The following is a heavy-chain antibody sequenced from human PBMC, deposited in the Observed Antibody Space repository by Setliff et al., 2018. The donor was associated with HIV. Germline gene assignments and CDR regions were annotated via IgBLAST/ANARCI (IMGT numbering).Heavy chain of an antibody. CDR3: ARCGAGEWHLYMDV. J-gene: IGHJ6*03. Sequence: SVKVSCKASGGTFSSYTINWVRQAPGQGLEWMGRSIPILGIGNDEQTQKFKGRVTFTADKSTSTVYMELSSLRSEDTAVYYCARCGAGEWHLYMDVWGKGTAVTVSS. V-gene: IGHV1-69*02. CDR2: SIPILGIG. D-gene: IGHD3-16*01. CDR1: GGTFSSYT.